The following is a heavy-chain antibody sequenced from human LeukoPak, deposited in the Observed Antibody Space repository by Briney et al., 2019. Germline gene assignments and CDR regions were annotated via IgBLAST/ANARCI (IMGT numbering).Heavy chain of an antibody. V-gene: IGHV4-34*01. D-gene: IGHD1-7*01. CDR1: GGSFSGYY. CDR3: ARGNRGTTPVLGYYYYMDV. CDR2: INHSGST. J-gene: IGHJ6*03. Sequence: SETLSLTCAVYGGSFSGYYWSWIRQPPGKGLEWIGEINHSGSTNYNPSLKSRVTISVDTSKNQFSLKLSSVTAADTAVNYCARGNRGTTPVLGYYYYMDVWGKGTTVTVSS.